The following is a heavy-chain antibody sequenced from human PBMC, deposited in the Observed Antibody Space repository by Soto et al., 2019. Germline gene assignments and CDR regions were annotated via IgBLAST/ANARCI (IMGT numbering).Heavy chain of an antibody. CDR1: GDSVSSNSAA. V-gene: IGHV6-1*01. Sequence: SQTLSLTCAISGDSVSSNSAAWNWIRQSPSRGLEWLGRTYYRSKWYNDYAVSVKSRITINPDTSKNQFSLQLNSVTPEDTAVYYCARGYSSSCYIRSYYYYYGMDVWGQGTTVTVSS. CDR2: TYYRSKWYN. D-gene: IGHD6-13*01. CDR3: ARGYSSSCYIRSYYYYYGMDV. J-gene: IGHJ6*02.